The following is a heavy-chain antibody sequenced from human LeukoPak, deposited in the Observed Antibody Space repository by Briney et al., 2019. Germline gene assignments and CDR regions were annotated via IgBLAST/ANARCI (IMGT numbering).Heavy chain of an antibody. CDR1: GFTFSSYG. V-gene: IGHV3-33*01. J-gene: IGHJ4*02. CDR2: IWYDGSNK. D-gene: IGHD2-2*01. Sequence: GGSLRLYCAASGFTFSSYGMHWVRQAPGKGLEWVAVIWYDGSNKYYADSVKGRFTISRDNSKNTLYLQMNSLRAEDTAVYYCAREDCSSTSCYLWYFDYWGQGTLVTVSS. CDR3: AREDCSSTSCYLWYFDY.